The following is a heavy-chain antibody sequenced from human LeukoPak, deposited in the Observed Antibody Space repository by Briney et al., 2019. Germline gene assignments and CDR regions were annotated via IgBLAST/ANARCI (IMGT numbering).Heavy chain of an antibody. V-gene: IGHV4-39*01. J-gene: IGHJ5*02. D-gene: IGHD3-10*01. CDR1: SGSISSSGYY. CDR2: IYYSGST. CDR3: ARHGESESCLSWFDR. Sequence: PSETLSLTCTVSSGSISSSGYYWRWIRQSPGKRLERIGTIYYSGSTDYNPSLKSRVTMYVDTSKIQFSLQLSSVTAADTAVYYCARHGESESCLSWFDRWGQGGLVTV.